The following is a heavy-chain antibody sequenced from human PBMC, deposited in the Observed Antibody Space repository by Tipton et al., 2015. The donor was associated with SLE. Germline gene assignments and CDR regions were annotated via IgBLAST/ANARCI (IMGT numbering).Heavy chain of an antibody. CDR1: GGSIDSSTFY. D-gene: IGHD3-16*01. CDR2: IHYSGST. Sequence: GLVKPSETLSLTCTVSGGSIDSSTFYWGWIRQPPGKGLEWIGSIHYSGSTYYNPSLKSRVTISVDSSKNQFSLELSSVAAADTAVYACAKHGEGISAFDIWGQGTMVTVSS. V-gene: IGHV4-39*01. J-gene: IGHJ3*02. CDR3: AKHGEGISAFDI.